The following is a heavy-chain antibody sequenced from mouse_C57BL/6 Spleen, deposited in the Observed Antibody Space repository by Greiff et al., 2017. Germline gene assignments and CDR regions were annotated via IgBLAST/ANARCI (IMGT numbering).Heavy chain of an antibody. CDR2: INPSNGGT. D-gene: IGHD1-1*01. V-gene: IGHV1-53*01. CDR1: GYTFTSYW. CDR3: ARAHYGSSHWYFDV. J-gene: IGHJ1*03. Sequence: VQLQQSGTELVKPGASVKLSCKASGYTFTSYWMHWVKQRPGQGLEWIGNINPSNGGTNYNEKFKSKATLTVDKSSSTAYMQLSSLTSEDSAVYYCARAHYGSSHWYFDVWGTGTTVTVSS.